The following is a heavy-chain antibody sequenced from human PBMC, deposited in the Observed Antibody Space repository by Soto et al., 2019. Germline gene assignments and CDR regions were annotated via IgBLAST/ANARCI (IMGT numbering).Heavy chain of an antibody. CDR2: IYYSGST. CDR1: GGSISSGGYY. D-gene: IGHD3-3*01. J-gene: IGHJ5*02. V-gene: IGHV4-31*03. CDR3: ARGPKRINTIFGLVISGESNWFDP. Sequence: SETLSLTCTVSGGSISSGGYYFSCIRQHPWNGLEWIGYIYYSGSTYYNPSLKSRVTISVDTSKNQFSLKLSSVTAADTAVYYCARGPKRINTIFGLVISGESNWFDPWGQGTLVTDSS.